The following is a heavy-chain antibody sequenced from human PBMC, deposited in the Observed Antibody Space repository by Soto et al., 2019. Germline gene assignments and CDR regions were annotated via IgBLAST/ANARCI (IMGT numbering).Heavy chain of an antibody. Sequence: SETLSLTCTVSGGNISSGGYYWSWIRQHPGKGLEWIGYIYYSGSTYYNPSLKSRVTISVDTSKNQFSLKLSSVTAADTAVYYCARVSDLYYGSGSYVNWFDPWGQGTLVTVSS. CDR1: GGNISSGGYY. CDR2: IYYSGST. V-gene: IGHV4-31*03. D-gene: IGHD3-10*01. J-gene: IGHJ5*02. CDR3: ARVSDLYYGSGSYVNWFDP.